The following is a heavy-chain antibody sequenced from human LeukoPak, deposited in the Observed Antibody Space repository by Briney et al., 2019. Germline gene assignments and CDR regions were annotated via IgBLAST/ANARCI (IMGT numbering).Heavy chain of an antibody. CDR3: AKVFYTSSFDF. CDR2: ISDRGDKT. Sequence: GGSLRLSCAAFTTFAMSWVRQAPGRGLEWVPVISDRGDKTHYADSVRGRFTISRDNSKKTVYLQLNHLRVDEPAVYFCAKVFYTSSFDFSGQGILVTVPP. J-gene: IGHJ4*02. V-gene: IGHV3-23*01. CDR1: TTFA. D-gene: IGHD2/OR15-2a*01.